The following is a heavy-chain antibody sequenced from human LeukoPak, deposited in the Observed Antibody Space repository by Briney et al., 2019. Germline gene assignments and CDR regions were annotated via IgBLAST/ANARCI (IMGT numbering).Heavy chain of an antibody. CDR1: GYTFTGYY. D-gene: IGHD6-6*01. CDR3: ARVSSSSVVDAFDI. J-gene: IGHJ3*02. V-gene: IGHV1-2*02. CDR2: IKPNSGGT. Sequence: GASVKVSCKASGYTFTGYYMHWVRQAPGQGLEWMGWIKPNSGGTNYAQKFQGRVTMTRDTSISTAYMELSRLRSDDTAVYYCARVSSSSVVDAFDIWGQGTMVTVSS.